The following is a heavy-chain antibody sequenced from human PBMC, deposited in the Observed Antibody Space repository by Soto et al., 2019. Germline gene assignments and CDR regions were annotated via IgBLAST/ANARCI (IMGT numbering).Heavy chain of an antibody. CDR1: GFTFDYYA. CDR2: ISWDGGST. V-gene: IGHV3-43D*04. J-gene: IGHJ4*02. Sequence: PGGSLRLSCAASGFTFDYYAMHWVRQAPGKGLEWVSLISWDGGSTYYADSVKGRFTISRDNSKNSLYLQMNSLRAEDTALYYCAKERSASSLYYFDYWGQGTLVTVSS. D-gene: IGHD6-6*01. CDR3: AKERSASSLYYFDY.